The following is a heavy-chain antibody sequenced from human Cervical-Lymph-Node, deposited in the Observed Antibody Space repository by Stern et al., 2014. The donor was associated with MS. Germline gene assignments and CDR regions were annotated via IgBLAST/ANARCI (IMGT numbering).Heavy chain of an antibody. D-gene: IGHD2-8*01. CDR2: IKSGGTT. CDR3: TIDVPSPLALNDY. CDR1: GFTFSDAW. J-gene: IGHJ4*02. V-gene: IGHV3-15*01. Sequence: VQLVQSGGGLVKPGGSLRLSCAASGFTFSDAWMDWVRPAPGQGLEWVGRIKSGGTTDYAAPVKGRFIISRDDSKNTLYLQMDGLKTEDTAVYYCTIDVPSPLALNDYWGQGTLVTVSS.